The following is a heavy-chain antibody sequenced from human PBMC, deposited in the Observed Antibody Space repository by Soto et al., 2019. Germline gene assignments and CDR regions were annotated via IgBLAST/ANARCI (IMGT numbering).Heavy chain of an antibody. J-gene: IGHJ4*02. CDR2: ISASGDNT. D-gene: IGHD3-3*01. V-gene: IGHV3-23*01. Sequence: GGSLRLSCAASGFTFSSRAMSWVRQAPGKGLDWVSIISASGDNTYYADSVKGRFTISRDNSQNTRYLQVNSLRAEDTAVYYCAKLTYSDLWSGSHDSWGQGTLVTVSS. CDR3: AKLTYSDLWSGSHDS. CDR1: GFTFSSRA.